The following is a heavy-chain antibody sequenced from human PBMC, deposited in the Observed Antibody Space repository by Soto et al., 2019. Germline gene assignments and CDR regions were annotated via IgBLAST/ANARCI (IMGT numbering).Heavy chain of an antibody. CDR1: GDTISTGGYT. V-gene: IGHV4-30-2*01. CDR3: ARDEWLGGAGDYYYYGMDV. CDR2: TYHSGSP. J-gene: IGHJ6*02. D-gene: IGHD6-19*01. Sequence: SETLSLTCDVSGDTISTGGYTWAWIRQPPGKALEWIGHTYHSGSPNYNPSLKGRVIISVDKSKNQFSLKVSSVTAADTAVYYCARDEWLGGAGDYYYYGMDVWGQGTTVTVSS.